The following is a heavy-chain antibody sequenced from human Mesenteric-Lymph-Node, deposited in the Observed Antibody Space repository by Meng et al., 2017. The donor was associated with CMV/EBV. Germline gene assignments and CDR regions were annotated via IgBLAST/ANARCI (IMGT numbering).Heavy chain of an antibody. V-gene: IGHV4-59*01. CDR1: GVSITTSY. J-gene: IGHJ6*02. CDR3: ARNYYYYGMDV. Sequence: SGTLSLTCTVSGVSITTSYWSWIRQPPGKGREWNGYIYYTGSTNYNPSLKSRVTISLDTSKNQFSLKLSTVTAADTAVYFCARNYYYYGMDVWGQGTTVTVSS. CDR2: IYYTGST.